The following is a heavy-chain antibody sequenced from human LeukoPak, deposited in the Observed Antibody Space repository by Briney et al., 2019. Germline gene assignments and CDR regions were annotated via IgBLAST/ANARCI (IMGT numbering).Heavy chain of an antibody. J-gene: IGHJ1*01. CDR1: GFTFSSYA. V-gene: IGHV3-30*04. CDR3: ARDLSDYGDYTFAEYFQH. CDR2: ISHDGSNK. Sequence: GRSLRLSCAASGFTFSSYAMHWVRQAPGKGLGWVAVISHDGSNKYYADSVKGRFTISRDNSKNTLYLQMNSLRAEDTAVYYCARDLSDYGDYTFAEYFQHWGQGTLVTVSS. D-gene: IGHD4-17*01.